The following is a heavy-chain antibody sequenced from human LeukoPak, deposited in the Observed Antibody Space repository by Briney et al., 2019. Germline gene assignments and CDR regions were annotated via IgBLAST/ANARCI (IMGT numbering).Heavy chain of an antibody. J-gene: IGHJ4*02. CDR1: GGSISSYY. CDR3: ARMCSGNYYLYYFDY. D-gene: IGHD1-26*01. V-gene: IGHV4-4*09. CDR2: IYTTGST. Sequence: SETLSLTCTVSGGSISSYYRSWIRQPPGKGLEWIGYIYTTGSTNYNPSLKSRVTMSVDTSKNQFSLKLSSVTAADTAVYYCARMCSGNYYLYYFDYWGQGTLVTVSS.